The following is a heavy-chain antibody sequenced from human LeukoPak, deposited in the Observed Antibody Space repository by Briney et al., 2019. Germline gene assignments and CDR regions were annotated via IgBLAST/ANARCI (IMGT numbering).Heavy chain of an antibody. CDR1: GYTFTSYY. Sequence: ASVKVSCKASGYTFTSYYMHWVRQAPGQGLEWMGIINPSGGSTSYAQKFQGRVTMTRDTSTSTVYMELSSLRSEDTAVYYCARGDSSSREGIAAVIDYWGQGTLATVSS. D-gene: IGHD6-13*01. V-gene: IGHV1-46*01. CDR2: INPSGGST. CDR3: ARGDSSSREGIAAVIDY. J-gene: IGHJ4*02.